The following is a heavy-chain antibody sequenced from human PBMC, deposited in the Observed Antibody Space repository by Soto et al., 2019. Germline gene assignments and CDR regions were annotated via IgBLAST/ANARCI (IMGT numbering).Heavy chain of an antibody. Sequence: PSETLSLTCTVSGGSINYSGDHWSWIRQHPGKGLEWIGYIYYSGTTNYNPSLKGRVTISVDTSRNQFSLKLTSVTAADTAVYFCSSYGYDYDGYWGHRTRFTDS. CDR2: IYYSGTT. V-gene: IGHV4-31*03. CDR1: GGSINYSGDH. J-gene: IGHJ4*01. CDR3: SSYGYDYDGY. D-gene: IGHD5-18*01.